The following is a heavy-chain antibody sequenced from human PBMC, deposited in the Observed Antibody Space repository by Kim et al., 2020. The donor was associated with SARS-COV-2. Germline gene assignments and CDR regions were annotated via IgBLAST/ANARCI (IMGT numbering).Heavy chain of an antibody. D-gene: IGHD5-18*01. CDR3: ARDGYSYGYLLPNWFDP. CDR1: GFTFSSYS. Sequence: GGSLRLSCAASGFTFSSYSMNWVRQAPGKGLEWVSSISSSSSYIYYADSVKGRFTISRDNAKNSLYLQMNSLRAEDTAVYYCARDGYSYGYLLPNWFDPWGQGTLVTVSS. J-gene: IGHJ5*02. V-gene: IGHV3-21*01. CDR2: ISSSSSYI.